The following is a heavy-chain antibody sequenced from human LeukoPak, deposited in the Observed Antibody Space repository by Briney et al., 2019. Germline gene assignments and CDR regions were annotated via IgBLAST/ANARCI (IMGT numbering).Heavy chain of an antibody. V-gene: IGHV3-48*04. CDR3: ARDLRYYGSGSSDY. CDR2: ISSSSSTI. CDR1: GFTFSSYS. J-gene: IGHJ4*02. D-gene: IGHD3-10*01. Sequence: TGGSLRLSCAASGFTFSSYSMNWVRQAPGKGLEWVSYISSSSSTIYYADSVKGRFTISRDNAKNSLYLQMNSLRAEDTAVYYCARDLRYYGSGSSDYWGQGTLVTVSS.